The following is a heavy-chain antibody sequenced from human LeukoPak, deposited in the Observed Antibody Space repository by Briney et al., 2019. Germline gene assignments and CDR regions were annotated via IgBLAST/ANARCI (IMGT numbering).Heavy chain of an antibody. V-gene: IGHV3-23*01. J-gene: IGHJ4*02. D-gene: IGHD5-18*01. CDR1: GFTFSSYA. CDR3: AKDTAMVQYYFDY. CDR2: ISGSGGST. Sequence: GGSLRLSCAASGFTFSSYAMSWARQAPGKGLVWVSAISGSGGSTYYADSVKGRFTISRDNSKNTLYLQMNSLRAEDTAVYYCAKDTAMVQYYFDYWGQGTLVTVSS.